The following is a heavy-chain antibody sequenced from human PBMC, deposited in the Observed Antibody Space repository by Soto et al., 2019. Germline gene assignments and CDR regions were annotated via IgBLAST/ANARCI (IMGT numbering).Heavy chain of an antibody. D-gene: IGHD3-3*01. CDR1: GYSFTSYW. Sequence: GESLKISCKGSGYSFTSYWIGWVRQMPGKGLEWMGIIYPGDSDTRYSPSFQGQVTISADKSISTAYLQWSSLKASDTAMYYCARQRDGFWSGYRPLGVAWFDPWGQGTLVTVSS. CDR3: ARQRDGFWSGYRPLGVAWFDP. CDR2: IYPGDSDT. V-gene: IGHV5-51*01. J-gene: IGHJ5*02.